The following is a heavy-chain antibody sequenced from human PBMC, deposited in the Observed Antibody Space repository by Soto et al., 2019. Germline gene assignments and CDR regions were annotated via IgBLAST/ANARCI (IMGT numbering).Heavy chain of an antibody. J-gene: IGHJ3*02. CDR2: ISSSSYI. Sequence: GGSLRLSCAASGFTFGRYSMNWVRQAPGKGLEWVSSISSSSYIYYTDSVKGRFTISRDNAKNSLYLQVNSLRAEDTAMYYCAREDIYDAFDIWGQGTMVTVSS. CDR1: GFTFGRYS. D-gene: IGHD2-15*01. CDR3: AREDIYDAFDI. V-gene: IGHV3-21*01.